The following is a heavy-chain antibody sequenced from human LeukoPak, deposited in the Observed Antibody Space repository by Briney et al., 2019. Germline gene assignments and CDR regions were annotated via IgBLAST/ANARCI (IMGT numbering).Heavy chain of an antibody. D-gene: IGHD1-7*01. CDR3: ARAPSDWNYAWFDP. CDR1: GGTFSSYA. Sequence: VASVKVSCKASGGTFSSYAISWVRQAPGQGLEWMGGIIPIFGTANSAQKFQGRVTITADKSTSTAYMELSSLRSEDTAVYYCARAPSDWNYAWFDPWGQGTLVTVSS. V-gene: IGHV1-69*06. CDR2: IIPIFGTA. J-gene: IGHJ5*02.